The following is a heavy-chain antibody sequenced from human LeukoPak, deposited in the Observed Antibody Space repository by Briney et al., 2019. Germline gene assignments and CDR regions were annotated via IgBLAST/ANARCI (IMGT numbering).Heavy chain of an antibody. J-gene: IGHJ4*02. D-gene: IGHD3-3*01. CDR1: GFTVSNYY. Sequence: GGSLRLSCAASGFTVSNYYMSWVRQAPGKGLEWVSYISSSGSTIYYADSVKGRFTISRDNAKNSLYLQMNSLRAEDTAVYYCARDPDFWSGYLDYGGQGTLVTVSS. CDR2: ISSSGSTI. V-gene: IGHV3-11*04. CDR3: ARDPDFWSGYLDY.